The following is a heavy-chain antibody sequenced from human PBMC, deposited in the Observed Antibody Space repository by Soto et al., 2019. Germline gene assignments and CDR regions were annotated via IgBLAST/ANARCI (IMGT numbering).Heavy chain of an antibody. J-gene: IGHJ4*02. V-gene: IGHV3-23*01. Sequence: EVQLLESGGGLVQPGGSLRLSCEASGFTFSSYAMSWVGQAPGKGLEWVSALSGSGGSTYYADSVKGRFTISRDNSKITLQLQMNSVRAEDMAVYYCAKDLHYDFWSGYYRDWGQGTLVTVSS. D-gene: IGHD3-3*01. CDR1: GFTFSSYA. CDR3: AKDLHYDFWSGYYRD. CDR2: LSGSGGST.